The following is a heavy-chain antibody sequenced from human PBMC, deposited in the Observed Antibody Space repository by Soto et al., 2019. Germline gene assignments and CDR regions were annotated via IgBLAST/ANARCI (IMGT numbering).Heavy chain of an antibody. CDR2: IYTSGST. D-gene: IGHD6-19*01. V-gene: IGHV4-4*07. CDR3: ARTGRYASGWAWWFDP. Sequence: PXVTLSLTCTGSGGSLSNYYWSWIRQPPGKGLEWIGRIYTSGSTNYNPSLKSRVTMSVDTSKNQFSLKLSSVTAADTAVYYCARTGRYASGWAWWFDPWGQGTLVTVSS. CDR1: GGSLSNYY. J-gene: IGHJ5*02.